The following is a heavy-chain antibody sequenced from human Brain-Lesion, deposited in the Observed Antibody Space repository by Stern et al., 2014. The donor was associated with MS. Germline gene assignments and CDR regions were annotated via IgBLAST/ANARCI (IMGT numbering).Heavy chain of an antibody. CDR1: GGSISSGGYY. D-gene: IGHD2-2*01. Sequence: MQLVESGPGLVKPSQTLSLSCTVSGGSISSGGYYWSWIRQPAGKGLEWIGRIFNSGSTSYNPSLKSRVTISIDTSKKQFSRRLNPMTAADTAVYYCARGRVVPGFQYYATDVWGQGTTVIVSS. V-gene: IGHV4-61*02. J-gene: IGHJ6*02. CDR2: IFNSGST. CDR3: ARGRVVPGFQYYATDV.